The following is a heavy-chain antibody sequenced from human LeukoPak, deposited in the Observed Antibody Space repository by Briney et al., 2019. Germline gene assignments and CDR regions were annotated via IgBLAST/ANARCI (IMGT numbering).Heavy chain of an antibody. Sequence: ASVKVPCKTSGYTSTSYGISWVRQAPGEGLEWMGWTNTDKGDTDHAQTLQGRVAMTIDTSTSTAYMELRSLKYDDTAVYYCARTLWFGDYEMYDQWGQGTLVTVSP. CDR3: ARTLWFGDYEMYDQ. CDR1: GYTSTSYG. D-gene: IGHD3-10*01. J-gene: IGHJ5*02. CDR2: TNTDKGDT. V-gene: IGHV1-18*01.